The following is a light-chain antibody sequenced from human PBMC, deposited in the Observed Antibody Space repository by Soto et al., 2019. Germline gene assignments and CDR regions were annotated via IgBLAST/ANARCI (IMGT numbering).Light chain of an antibody. V-gene: IGKV3-20*01. CDR3: QQYSSSPRIT. J-gene: IGKJ5*01. CDR2: GAS. CDR1: QTINNNY. Sequence: EIVLTQSPGTPSLSPGERATLSCRASQTINNNYLAWYQQKLGQAPRLLISGASRRATGIPDRFSGSGSGTDFTLTISRLEPDDFAVYYCQQYSSSPRITFGQGTRLEIK.